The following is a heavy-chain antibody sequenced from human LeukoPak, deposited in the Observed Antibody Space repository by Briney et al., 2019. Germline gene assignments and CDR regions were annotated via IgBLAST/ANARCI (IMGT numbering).Heavy chain of an antibody. CDR3: ARRTYFDL. V-gene: IGHV4-59*08. CDR2: IYYSGST. J-gene: IGHJ2*01. CDR1: GGSVSNYY. Sequence: SETLSLTCTVSGGSVSNYYWSWVRQPPGKGLEWIGYIYYSGSTTYNPSLKSRVTISVDTSKNQFSLKLSSVTAADTAVYYCARRTYFDLWGRGTLVTVSS.